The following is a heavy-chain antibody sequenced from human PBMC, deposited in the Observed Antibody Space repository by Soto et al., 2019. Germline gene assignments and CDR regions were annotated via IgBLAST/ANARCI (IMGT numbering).Heavy chain of an antibody. V-gene: IGHV1-46*01. J-gene: IGHJ5*02. CDR3: ARGRGDNDFDP. Sequence: QVQLVQSGAEVKNPGASVKVSCKASGYTFTNYYMHWVRQAPGQGLEWMGIINPSGGSTTYAQKFQGRITMTRDTSTSTVYMELSSLRSEDTAVYFCARGRGDNDFDPWGQGTLVTVSS. CDR2: INPSGGST. CDR1: GYTFTNYY.